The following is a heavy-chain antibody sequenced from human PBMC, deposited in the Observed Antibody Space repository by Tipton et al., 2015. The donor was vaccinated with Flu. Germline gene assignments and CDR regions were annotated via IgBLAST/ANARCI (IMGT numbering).Heavy chain of an antibody. CDR3: ARGVKAKPYYYYYYMDV. V-gene: IGHV4-4*07. J-gene: IGHJ6*03. CDR2: IYTSGST. CDR1: GGSISSYY. Sequence: TLSLTCTVSGGSISSYYWSWIRQPAGKGLEWIGRIYTSGSTNYNPSLKSRVTMSVDTSKNQFSLKLSSVTAADTAVYYCARGVKAKPYYYYYYMDVWGKGTTVTVSS.